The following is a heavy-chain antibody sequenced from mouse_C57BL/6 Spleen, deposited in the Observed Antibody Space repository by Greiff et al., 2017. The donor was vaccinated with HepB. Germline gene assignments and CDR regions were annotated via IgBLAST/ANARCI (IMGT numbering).Heavy chain of an antibody. V-gene: IGHV5-6*01. CDR2: ISSGGSYT. Sequence: EVHLVESGGDLVKPGGSLKLSCAASGFTFSSYGMSWVRQTPDKRLEWVATISSGGSYTYYPDSVKGRFTISRDNAKNTLYLQMSSLKSEDTAMYYCARGDYGSAIDYWGQGTTLTVSS. J-gene: IGHJ2*01. D-gene: IGHD1-1*01. CDR1: GFTFSSYG. CDR3: ARGDYGSAIDY.